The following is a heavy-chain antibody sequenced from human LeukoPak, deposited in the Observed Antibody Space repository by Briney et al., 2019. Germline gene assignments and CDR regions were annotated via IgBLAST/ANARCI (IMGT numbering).Heavy chain of an antibody. V-gene: IGHV3-74*01. J-gene: IGHJ4*02. Sequence: PGGPLRLSCAASGFTFSSYWMHWVRQAPGKGLVWVSRINSDGSSTSYADSVKGRFTISRDNAKNTLYLQMNSLRAEDTAVYYCASHYYYGSGGDYWGQGTLVTVSS. D-gene: IGHD3-10*01. CDR3: ASHYYYGSGGDY. CDR1: GFTFSSYW. CDR2: INSDGSST.